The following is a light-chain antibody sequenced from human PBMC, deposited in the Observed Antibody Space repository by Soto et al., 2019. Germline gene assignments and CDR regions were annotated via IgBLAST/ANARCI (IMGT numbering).Light chain of an antibody. J-gene: IGKJ1*01. Sequence: DIVMTQSPDSLAVSLGERATINCKSSQSILYSPNNKNYLAWYQQKPGQPPKLLIYWASTRESGVPDRFSGSGSGTHFIRSISSLQAEDGAVYCCQRYYNPPQNFGQGTKVEIK. CDR1: QSILYSPNNKNY. CDR3: QRYYNPPQN. CDR2: WAS. V-gene: IGKV4-1*01.